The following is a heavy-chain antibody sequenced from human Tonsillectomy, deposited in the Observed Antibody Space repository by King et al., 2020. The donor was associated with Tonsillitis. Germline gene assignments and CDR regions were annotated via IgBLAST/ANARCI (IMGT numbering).Heavy chain of an antibody. J-gene: IGHJ6*03. V-gene: IGHV4-30-4*01. CDR1: GDSISNSDYY. D-gene: IGHD4-17*01. CDR3: ARVADTVTNYMDV. CDR2: IYYSGST. Sequence: QLQESGPGLVKPSQTLSLTCTVSGDSISNSDYYWSWIRQPPGKGLEWIGYIYYSGSTYYNPSLKSRVTISIDTSKNQFSLKLSSVTAADTAVYFCARVADTVTNYMDVWGKGTTVTVSS.